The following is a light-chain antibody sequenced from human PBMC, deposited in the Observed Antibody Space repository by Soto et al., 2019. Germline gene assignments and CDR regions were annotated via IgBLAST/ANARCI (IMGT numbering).Light chain of an antibody. V-gene: IGLV2-14*03. CDR3: SSYTSISTVV. Sequence: QSVLTQPASVSGSPGQSITISCTGTSSDVGGYNYVSWYQQHPGKAPKLMIYEVSNRAAGVSNRFSGSKSGNTASLTISGLQAEDEADYYCSSYTSISTVVFGGGTKVTVL. J-gene: IGLJ2*01. CDR2: EVS. CDR1: SSDVGGYNY.